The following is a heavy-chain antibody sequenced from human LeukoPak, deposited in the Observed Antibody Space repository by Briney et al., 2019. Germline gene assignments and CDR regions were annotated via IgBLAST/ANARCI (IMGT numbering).Heavy chain of an antibody. V-gene: IGHV4-31*03. J-gene: IGHJ3*02. CDR1: GDSISSGGYY. CDR2: IYYNGNT. CDR3: VRNFDSYNAFDI. D-gene: IGHD3-22*01. Sequence: SETLSLTCTVSGDSISSGGYYWSWIRQHPGKGLEWIGYIYYNGNTYYNPSLKSRLTISGDTSKNQFSLKLSPVTAADTAVYYCVRNFDSYNAFDIWGQGTMVTVSS.